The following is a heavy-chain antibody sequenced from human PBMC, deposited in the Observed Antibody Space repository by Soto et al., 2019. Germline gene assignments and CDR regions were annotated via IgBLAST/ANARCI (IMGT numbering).Heavy chain of an antibody. CDR3: AKDLAITPVWGVNGLDV. V-gene: IGHV3-30*18. CDR1: SFTFSNYG. CDR2: ISFDGSHS. Sequence: QVQLVESGGGVVQPGRSLRLSCAASSFTFSNYGMHWVRQAPGKGLEWVAIISFDGSHSYYAGSVKGRFTISRDNSKNAVYLQMNNLTTEDTAVYFCAKDLAITPVWGVNGLDVWGQGTTVTVSS. D-gene: IGHD3-10*01. J-gene: IGHJ6*02.